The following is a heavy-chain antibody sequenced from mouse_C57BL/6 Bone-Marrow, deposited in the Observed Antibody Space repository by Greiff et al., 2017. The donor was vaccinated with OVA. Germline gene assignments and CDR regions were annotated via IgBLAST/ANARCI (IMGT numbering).Heavy chain of an antibody. CDR1: GYTFTSYW. CDR3: ARGGGNYEYMDY. J-gene: IGHJ4*01. V-gene: IGHV1-69*01. CDR2: IDPSDSST. D-gene: IGHD2-1*01. Sequence: QVQLQQPGAELVMPGASVKLSCKASGYTFTSYWMPWVKQRPGQGLEWIGEIDPSDSSTNYNQKFKSKSTLTVDKSSSTAYMQLSSLTSEDSAVYYCARGGGNYEYMDYWGQGTSVTVSS.